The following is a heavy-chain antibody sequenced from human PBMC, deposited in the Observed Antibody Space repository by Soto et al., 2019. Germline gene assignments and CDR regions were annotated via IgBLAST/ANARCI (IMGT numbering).Heavy chain of an antibody. CDR3: ARGTRALITSFFAE. CDR2: VHESGST. CDR1: GDAISNYY. D-gene: IGHD1-20*01. J-gene: IGHJ4*02. Sequence: PSETLSLTCTVSGDAISNYYWSWIRQTPGRGLEWIGCVHESGSTDYNPSLKGRVTISLHTSKSQFSLSLRSATAADTATYYCARGTRALITSFFAEWGQGIQVTVSS. V-gene: IGHV4-59*01.